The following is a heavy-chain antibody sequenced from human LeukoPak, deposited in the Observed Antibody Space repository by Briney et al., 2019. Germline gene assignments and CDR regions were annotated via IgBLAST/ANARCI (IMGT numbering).Heavy chain of an antibody. CDR3: SRGSYDILTGYSTLGEF. CDR2: IYYTGST. Sequence: SETLSLTCTVSGGSISSSNYYWGWIRQPPGEGLEWIGSIYYTGSTYYNPSLKSRITILLDTSKNQISLKLSSVIAADTAVYYCSRGSYDILTGYSTLGEFWGQGTLVTVSS. J-gene: IGHJ4*02. D-gene: IGHD3-9*01. V-gene: IGHV4-39*01. CDR1: GGSISSSNYY.